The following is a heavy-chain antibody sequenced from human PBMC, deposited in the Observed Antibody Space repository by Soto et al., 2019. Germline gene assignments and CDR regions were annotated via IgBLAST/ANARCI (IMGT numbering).Heavy chain of an antibody. CDR1: WGTFSSYT. CDR2: IIPILGIA. Sequence: QVQLVQSGAEVKKPGSSVKVSCKAWWGTFSSYTISWVRQAPGQGREWMGRIIPILGIANYAEKFQGRVTITADKSTSTAYMELSSLRSEDTAVYYCARLHLGELSFNDYWGQGTLVTVSS. D-gene: IGHD3-16*02. CDR3: ARLHLGELSFNDY. V-gene: IGHV1-69*02. J-gene: IGHJ4*02.